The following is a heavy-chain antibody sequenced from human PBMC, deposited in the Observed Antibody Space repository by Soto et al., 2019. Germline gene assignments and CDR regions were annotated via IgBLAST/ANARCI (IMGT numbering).Heavy chain of an antibody. CDR1: GFTFSSYG. D-gene: IGHD4-4*01. J-gene: IGHJ4*02. CDR3: ARDPNIGAYSNYGVIRGVGDY. Sequence: GGSLRLSCAASGFTFSSYGMHWVRQAPGKGLEWVAVIWYDGSNKYYADSVKGRFTISRDNSKNTLYLQMNSLRAEDTAVYYCARDPNIGAYSNYGVIRGVGDYWGQGTLVTVSS. V-gene: IGHV3-33*01. CDR2: IWYDGSNK.